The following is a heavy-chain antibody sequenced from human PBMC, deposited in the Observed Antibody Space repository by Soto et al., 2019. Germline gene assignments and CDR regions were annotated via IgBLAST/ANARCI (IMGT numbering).Heavy chain of an antibody. CDR3: ARGEGYCSGGSCPTAEYFQH. CDR1: GFTFSSYG. V-gene: IGHV3-30*03. CDR2: ISYDGSNK. J-gene: IGHJ1*01. D-gene: IGHD2-15*01. Sequence: GGSLRLSCAASGFTFSSYGMHWVRQAPGKGLEWVAVISYDGSNKYYADSVKGRFTISRDSSKNTLYLQMNSLRAEDTAVYYCARGEGYCSGGSCPTAEYFQHWGQGTLVTVSS.